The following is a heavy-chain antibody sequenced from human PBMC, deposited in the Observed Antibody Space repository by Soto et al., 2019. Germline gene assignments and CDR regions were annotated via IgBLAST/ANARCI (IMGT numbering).Heavy chain of an antibody. J-gene: IGHJ4*02. V-gene: IGHV1-69*13. CDR3: ARAVLFGKAAAGDY. D-gene: IGHD6-13*01. CDR1: GGTFSSYA. CDR2: IIPIFGTA. Sequence: GASVKVSCKASGGTFSSYAISWVRQAPGQGLEWMGGIIPIFGTANYAQKFQGRVTITADESTSTAYMELSSLRSEDTAVYYCARAVLFGKAAAGDYWGQGTRVTVSS.